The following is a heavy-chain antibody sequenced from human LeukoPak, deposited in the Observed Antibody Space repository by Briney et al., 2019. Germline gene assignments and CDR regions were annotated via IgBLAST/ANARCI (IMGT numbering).Heavy chain of an antibody. CDR2: IYYSGST. CDR3: ARGPYYDFWSGYFDY. CDR1: SGSISSSSYY. J-gene: IGHJ4*02. V-gene: IGHV4-39*01. Sequence: PSETLSLTCTVSSGSISSSSYYWGWIRQPPGKGLEWIGSIYYSGSTYYNPSLKSRVTISVDTSKNQFSLKLSSVTAADTAVYYCARGPYYDFWSGYFDYWGQGTLVTVSS. D-gene: IGHD3-3*01.